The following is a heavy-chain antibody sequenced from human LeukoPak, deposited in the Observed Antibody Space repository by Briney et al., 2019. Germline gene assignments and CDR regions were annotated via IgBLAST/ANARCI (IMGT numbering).Heavy chain of an antibody. CDR3: AKDSPYDSSGYAHAFDI. CDR2: IRYDGSNK. V-gene: IGHV3-30*02. Sequence: GGSLRLSCAASGFTFSSYGMHWVRQAPGKGLEWVAFIRYDGSNKYYADSVKGRFTISRDNSKNTLYLQMNSLRAEDTAVYYCAKDSPYDSSGYAHAFDIWGQGTMVTVSS. J-gene: IGHJ3*02. D-gene: IGHD3-22*01. CDR1: GFTFSSYG.